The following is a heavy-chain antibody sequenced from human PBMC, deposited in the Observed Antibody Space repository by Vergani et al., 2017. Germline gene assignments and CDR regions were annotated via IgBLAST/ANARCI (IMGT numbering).Heavy chain of an antibody. J-gene: IGHJ5*02. CDR2: INPSGGST. V-gene: IGHV1-46*01. CDR1: GYTFTSYY. CDR3: ARDSRYCSSTSCYVGRDSFDP. Sequence: QVQLVQSGAEVKKPGASVKVSCKASGYTFTSYYMHWVRQAPGQGLEWMGIINPSGGSTSYAQKFQGRVTMTRDTSTSTVYMELSSLRSEDTAVYYCARDSRYCSSTSCYVGRDSFDPWGQGTLVTVSS. D-gene: IGHD2-2*01.